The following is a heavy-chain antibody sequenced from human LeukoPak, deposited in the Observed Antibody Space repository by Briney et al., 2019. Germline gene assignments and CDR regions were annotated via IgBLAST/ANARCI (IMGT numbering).Heavy chain of an antibody. CDR2: INHSGST. Sequence: SETLSLTCAIYGGSFSDYYWSWIRQPPGKGLEWIGEINHSGSTNYNSSLKSRVTISVDTSKNQFSLKLSSVTAADTAVYYCARGLAGPIDYWGQGTLVTVSS. CDR1: GGSFSDYY. D-gene: IGHD6-13*01. J-gene: IGHJ4*02. CDR3: ARGLAGPIDY. V-gene: IGHV4-34*01.